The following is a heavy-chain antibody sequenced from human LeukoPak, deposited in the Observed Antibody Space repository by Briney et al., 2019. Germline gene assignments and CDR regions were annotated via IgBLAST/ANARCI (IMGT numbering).Heavy chain of an antibody. V-gene: IGHV3-7*03. CDR2: IKQDGSEK. CDR3: ASGLELDY. CDR1: GFTFSSYW. Sequence: PGGSLRLSCAASGFTFSSYWMRWVRQAPGKGLEWVANIKQDGSEKNYVDSVRGRFTISRDNAKNSLYLQMNSLRAEDTAVYYCASGLELDYWGQGTLVTVSS. J-gene: IGHJ4*02.